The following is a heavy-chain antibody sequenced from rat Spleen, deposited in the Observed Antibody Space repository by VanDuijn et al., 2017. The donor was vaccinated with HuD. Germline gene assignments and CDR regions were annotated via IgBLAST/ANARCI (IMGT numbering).Heavy chain of an antibody. CDR2: ISYDVSST. CDR3: ARYYDGYYWYFDF. CDR1: GFTFSDYN. D-gene: IGHD1-12*03. J-gene: IGHJ1*01. V-gene: IGHV5-7*01. Sequence: EVQLVESGGGLVQPGRSLKLSCAASGFTFSDYNMAWVRQAPKKGLEWVATISYDVSSTYYRDSVKGRFTISRDNAKSTLYLQMDSLRSEDTATYYCARYYDGYYWYFDFWGPGTMVTVSS.